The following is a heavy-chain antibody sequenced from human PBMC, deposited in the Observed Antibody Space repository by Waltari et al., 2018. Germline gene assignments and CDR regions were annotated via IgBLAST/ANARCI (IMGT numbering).Heavy chain of an antibody. CDR2: VNPNRGTT. J-gene: IGHJ5*02. CDR3: ARGRDVFANFDYNWFDP. D-gene: IGHD3-3*01. V-gene: IGHV1-8*02. CDR1: GYTFINYE. Sequence: QVQLVQTGAEVLRPGAAVKVSCQASGYTFINYEINWVRQAAGQGLEGMGWVNPNRGTTAYAQKFQGRISLTWDTFTRTAYMELSNLRSDDTAVFYCARGRDVFANFDYNWFDPWGQGTLVTVSS.